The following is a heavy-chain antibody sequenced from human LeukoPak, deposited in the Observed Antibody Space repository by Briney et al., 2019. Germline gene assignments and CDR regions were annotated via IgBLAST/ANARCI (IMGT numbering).Heavy chain of an antibody. CDR2: ISSSSSYI. J-gene: IGHJ6*03. CDR3: AVPAATKYYYYYMDV. D-gene: IGHD2-2*01. V-gene: IGHV3-21*01. Sequence: PGGSLRLSCAASGFTFSSYSMNWVRQAPGKGLEWVSSISSSSSYIYYADSVKGRFTISRDNAKNSLYLQMNSLRAEDTAVYYCAVPAATKYYYYYMDVWGKGTTVTISS. CDR1: GFTFSSYS.